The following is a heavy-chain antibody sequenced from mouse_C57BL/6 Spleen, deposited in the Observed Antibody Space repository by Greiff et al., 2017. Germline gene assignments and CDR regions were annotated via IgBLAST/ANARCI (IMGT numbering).Heavy chain of an antibody. V-gene: IGHV1-80*01. J-gene: IGHJ3*01. CDR2: IYPGDGDT. CDR1: GYAFSSYW. Sequence: VKVVESGAELVKPGASVKISCKASGYAFSSYWMNWVKQRPGKGLVWIGQIYPGDGDTNYNGKFKGKATLTADKSSSTAYMQLSSLTSEDSAVYFCAPDYYGSSFLAYWGQGTLVTVSA. CDR3: APDYYGSSFLAY. D-gene: IGHD1-1*01.